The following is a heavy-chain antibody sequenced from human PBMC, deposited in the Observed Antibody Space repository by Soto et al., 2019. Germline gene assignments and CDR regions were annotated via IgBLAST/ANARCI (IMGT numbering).Heavy chain of an antibody. V-gene: IGHV2-5*01. CDR3: AHRLSGTYFDY. Sequence: QITLKESGPALVKPTETLTLTCIFSGFSLTTSGEGVGWIRQPPGKALEWLALIYWNTERREERRINPSLRSRLTINEDTSNNQVALTMTNRDPVYTATYYCAHRLSGTYFDYWGQGTLVTVSS. CDR1: GFSLTTSGEG. J-gene: IGHJ4*02. CDR2: IYWNTERREER.